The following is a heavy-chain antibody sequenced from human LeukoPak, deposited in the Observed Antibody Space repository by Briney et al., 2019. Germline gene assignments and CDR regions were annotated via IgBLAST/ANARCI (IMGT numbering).Heavy chain of an antibody. D-gene: IGHD2-15*01. CDR1: GYTFTSYD. CDR2: MNPNSGNT. J-gene: IGHJ4*02. Sequence: ASVKVSCKTAGYTFTSYDINWVRQATGQGLEWMGWMNPNSGNTGYAQKFQGRVTMTRNTSISTAYMELTNLRSEDTAVYYCARPYCSGGSCYSPLLDYWGQGTLVTVSS. CDR3: ARPYCSGGSCYSPLLDY. V-gene: IGHV1-8*01.